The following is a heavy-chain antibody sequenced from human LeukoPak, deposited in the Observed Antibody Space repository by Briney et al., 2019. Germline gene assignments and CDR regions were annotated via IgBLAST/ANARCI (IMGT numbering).Heavy chain of an antibody. V-gene: IGHV3-30*03. CDR3: ARDSGVY. Sequence: GGSLRLSCAASGFTFSSYWMSWVRQAPGKGLEWVAVISYDGSNKYYADSVKGRFTISRDNSKNTLYLQMNSLRAEDTAVYYCARDSGVYWGQGTLVTVSS. CDR1: GFTFSSYW. D-gene: IGHD3-10*01. CDR2: ISYDGSNK. J-gene: IGHJ4*02.